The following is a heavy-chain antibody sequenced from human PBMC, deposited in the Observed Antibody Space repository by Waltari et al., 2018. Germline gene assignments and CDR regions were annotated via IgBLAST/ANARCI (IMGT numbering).Heavy chain of an antibody. CDR1: GFPFSIYW. V-gene: IGHV3-74*01. D-gene: IGHD6-13*01. CDR2: INTDGSSR. J-gene: IGHJ4*02. Sequence: SLRLSCAASGFPFSIYWMHWVRQVPGEGLAWVSHINTDGSSRRYADSVKGRFTVSRDNAQNTMYLQMNSLRAEDTAVYYCATFGSNWHISDCGQGTLVTVSS. CDR3: ATFGSNWHISD.